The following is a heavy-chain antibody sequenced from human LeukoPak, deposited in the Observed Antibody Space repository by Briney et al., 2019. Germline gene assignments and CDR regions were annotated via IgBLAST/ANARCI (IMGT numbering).Heavy chain of an antibody. CDR3: TGGGGYCSGGRCYGHYSMDV. D-gene: IGHD2-15*01. V-gene: IGHV3-30*02. CDR2: IRLDGNDK. J-gene: IGHJ6*02. CDR1: GFTFSSYG. Sequence: PGGSLRLSCAASGFTFSSYGMHWVRRAPGKGLEWVAYIRLDGNDKHYEHSVKGRFTISRDNSKNTLFLQMSSLRAEDTAVYYCTGGGGYCSGGRCYGHYSMDVWGQGTTVTVSS.